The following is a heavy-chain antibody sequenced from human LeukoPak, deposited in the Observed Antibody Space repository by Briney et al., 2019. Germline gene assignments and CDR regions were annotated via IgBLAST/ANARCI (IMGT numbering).Heavy chain of an antibody. CDR3: AKHQNKGFDY. Sequence: GGSPRLSCAASGFTFASYAMSWVRQAPGKGLEWVSIISGSGGSTYYVDSVKGRFTISRDNSKNTLYLQMNSLRAEDTAVYYCAKHQNKGFDYWGQGTLVTVSS. CDR1: GFTFASYA. CDR2: ISGSGGST. J-gene: IGHJ4*02. V-gene: IGHV3-23*01.